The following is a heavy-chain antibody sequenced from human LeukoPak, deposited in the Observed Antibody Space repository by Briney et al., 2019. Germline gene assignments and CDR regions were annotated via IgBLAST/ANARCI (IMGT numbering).Heavy chain of an antibody. J-gene: IGHJ4*02. Sequence: SETLSLTCTVSGGSISSYYWSWIRQPPGKGLEWIGYIYYSGSTNYNPSLKSRVTISIDTSKNQFSLKLSSVTAAATAVYYCARGNGYNYRRYFDYWGQGTLVTVSS. V-gene: IGHV4-59*01. CDR2: IYYSGST. D-gene: IGHD5-24*01. CDR3: ARGNGYNYRRYFDY. CDR1: GGSISSYY.